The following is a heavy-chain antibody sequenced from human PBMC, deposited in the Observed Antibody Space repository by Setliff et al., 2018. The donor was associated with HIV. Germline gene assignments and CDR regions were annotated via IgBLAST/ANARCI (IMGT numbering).Heavy chain of an antibody. D-gene: IGHD3-22*01. CDR3: ARQAIFGYYDSSGYLDY. CDR1: GGSINSTSYY. Sequence: KASETLSLTCTVSGGSINSTSYYWGWIRQPPGNGLEWIGSIYHTGSTYYKPSLKSRVTISVDTSKNQFSLRLSSVTASDTAVYYCARQAIFGYYDSSGYLDYWGQGTLVTVSS. CDR2: IYHTGST. J-gene: IGHJ4*02. V-gene: IGHV4-39*01.